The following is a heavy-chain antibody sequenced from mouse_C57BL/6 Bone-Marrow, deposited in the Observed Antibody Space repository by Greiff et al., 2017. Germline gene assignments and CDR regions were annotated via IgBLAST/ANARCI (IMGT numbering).Heavy chain of an antibody. CDR1: GYSITSDY. CDR3: ARYRLRFYWYFDV. J-gene: IGHJ1*03. D-gene: IGHD2-4*01. V-gene: IGHV3-8*01. Sequence: DVHLVESGPGLAKPSQTLSLTCSVTGYSITSDYWNWIRKFPGNKLEYMGYISYSGSTYYNPSLKSRISITRDTSKNQYYLQLNSVTTEDTATYYCARYRLRFYWYFDVWGTGTTVTVSS. CDR2: ISYSGST.